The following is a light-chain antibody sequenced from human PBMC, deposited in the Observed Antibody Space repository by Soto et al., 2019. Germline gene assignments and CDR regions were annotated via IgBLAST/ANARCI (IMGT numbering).Light chain of an antibody. Sequence: QSVLTQPASVSGSPGQSITISCTGTSSDVGGYNYVSWYQQHPGKAPKLMIYEVSNRPSGVSDRFSGSKSGNTASLTISGLQAEDEDDYHCSSYTSSTAIVFGTGTKVTVL. CDR3: SSYTSSTAIV. V-gene: IGLV2-14*01. CDR2: EVS. J-gene: IGLJ1*01. CDR1: SSDVGGYNY.